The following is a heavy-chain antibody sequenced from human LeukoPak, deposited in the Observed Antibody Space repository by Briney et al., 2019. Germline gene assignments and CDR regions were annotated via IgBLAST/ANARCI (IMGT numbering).Heavy chain of an antibody. V-gene: IGHV3-66*01. CDR2: IYSGGST. Sequence: GGSLRLSCAASGVTVSSNYMNWVRQAPGKGLEWVSVIYSGGSTIYADSVKGRFTISRDSSKNTLYLQMNSLRAEDTAVYDCARDPVGAIGYGMDVWGQGTTVTVSS. CDR1: GVTVSSNY. J-gene: IGHJ6*02. D-gene: IGHD1-26*01. CDR3: ARDPVGAIGYGMDV.